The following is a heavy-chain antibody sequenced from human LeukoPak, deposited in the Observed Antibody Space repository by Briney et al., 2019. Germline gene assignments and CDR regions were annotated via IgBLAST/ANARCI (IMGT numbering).Heavy chain of an antibody. CDR1: GYSFTNYW. Sequence: GESLKISCKGSGYSFTNYWIAWVRQMPGKGLEWMGIIYPGDSDTRYSPSFQGQVTISADKSISTAYLQWSSLKASDTAMYYCARSSYCSGGSCYSDYWGQGTLVTVSS. J-gene: IGHJ4*02. D-gene: IGHD2-15*01. CDR2: IYPGDSDT. V-gene: IGHV5-51*01. CDR3: ARSSYCSGGSCYSDY.